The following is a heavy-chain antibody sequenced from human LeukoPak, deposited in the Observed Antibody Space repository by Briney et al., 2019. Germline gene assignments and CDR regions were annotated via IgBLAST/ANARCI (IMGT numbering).Heavy chain of an antibody. CDR3: ARDRGGYYYGWVFDY. D-gene: IGHD3-22*01. CDR1: GFTFSSFA. V-gene: IGHV3-30*04. Sequence: PGRSLRLSCAASGFTFSSFAVHWVRQAPGKGLEWVAVISNDGSNKYYADSVKGRFTISRDNSKNTLYLQMNSLRAEDTAVYYCARDRGGYYYGWVFDYWGQGTLVTVSS. J-gene: IGHJ4*02. CDR2: ISNDGSNK.